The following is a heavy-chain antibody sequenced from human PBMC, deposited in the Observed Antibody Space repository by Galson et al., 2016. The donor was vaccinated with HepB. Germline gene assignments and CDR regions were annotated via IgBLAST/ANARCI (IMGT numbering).Heavy chain of an antibody. J-gene: IGHJ4*02. CDR3: TRPKTTAIGGRSDY. CDR2: IRSKANSYAT. CDR1: GFTFSGSA. D-gene: IGHD2-21*02. Sequence: SLRLSCAASGFTFSGSAMHWVRQASGKGLEWVGRIRSKANSYATAYAASGKGRFTISRDDSKNTGYLQMNSLKTEDTAVYYCTRPKTTAIGGRSDYWAREPWSPFPQ. V-gene: IGHV3-73*01.